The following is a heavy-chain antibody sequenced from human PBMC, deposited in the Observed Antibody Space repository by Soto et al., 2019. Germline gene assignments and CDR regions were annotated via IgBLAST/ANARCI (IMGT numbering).Heavy chain of an antibody. CDR3: EGSWT. V-gene: IGHV3-23*01. Sequence: EVQVLESGGDLVQPGWSLRLSCAASGFTIRNYAMSWVRQAPGKALEWVSGISGSSDRTYYADSVKGRFTISKDTSSNTLYLQMNSLRVEDTAVYHCEGSWTWGQGTMVTVSS. CDR1: GFTIRNYA. J-gene: IGHJ3*01. D-gene: IGHD5-12*01. CDR2: ISGSSDRT.